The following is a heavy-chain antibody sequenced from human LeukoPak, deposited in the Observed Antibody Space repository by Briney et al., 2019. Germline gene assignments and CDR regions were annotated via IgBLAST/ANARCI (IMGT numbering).Heavy chain of an antibody. V-gene: IGHV1-69*13. D-gene: IGHD6-19*01. CDR2: IIPIFGTA. CDR1: GGTFSSYA. CDR3: ARGLIAVAGPKPYYFDY. J-gene: IGHJ4*02. Sequence: SVKVSCKASGGTFSSYAISWVRQAPGQGFEWMGGIIPIFGTANYAQKFQGRVTITADESTSTAYMELSSLRSEDTAVYYCARGLIAVAGPKPYYFDYWGQGTLVTVSS.